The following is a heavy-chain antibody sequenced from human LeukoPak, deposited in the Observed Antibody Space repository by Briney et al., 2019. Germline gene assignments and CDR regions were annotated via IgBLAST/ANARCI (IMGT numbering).Heavy chain of an antibody. CDR2: ISYDGSNK. CDR1: GFTFSSYA. CDR3: ASSPADILTGQYYYYGMDV. Sequence: GRSLRLSCAASGFTFSSYAMHWVRQAPGKGLEWVAVISYDGSNKYYADSVKGRFTISRDNSENSLYLQMNSLRAEDTAVYYCASSPADILTGQYYYYGMDVWGQGTTVTVSS. J-gene: IGHJ6*02. V-gene: IGHV3-30*14. D-gene: IGHD3-9*01.